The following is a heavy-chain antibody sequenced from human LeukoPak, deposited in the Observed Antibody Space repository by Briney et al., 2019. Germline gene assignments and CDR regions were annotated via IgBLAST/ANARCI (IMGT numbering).Heavy chain of an antibody. V-gene: IGHV3-64D*06. D-gene: IGHD6-6*01. J-gene: IGHJ4*02. CDR1: GFTFSASA. CDR2: ISSNGDKT. CDR3: ARGPNSNWSGLDF. Sequence: GGSLRLSCSASGFTFSASALHWVRQAPGKGLEYVSAISSNGDKTYYADSVKGRFTISRDNSKNTLYLQMSSLRAEDTAVYCCARGPNSNWSGLDFWGQGTLLTVSS.